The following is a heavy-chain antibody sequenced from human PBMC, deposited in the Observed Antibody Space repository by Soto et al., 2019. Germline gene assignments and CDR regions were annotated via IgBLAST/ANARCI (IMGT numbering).Heavy chain of an antibody. CDR3: SILGEEYSSSSSGFDY. D-gene: IGHD6-6*01. Sequence: SETLSLTCAVSGGSISSSNWWSWVRQPPGKGLEWIGEIYHSGSTNYNPSLKSRVTISVDKSKNQFSLKLSSVTAADTAVYYCSILGEEYSSSSSGFDYWGQGTLVTVSS. CDR2: IYHSGST. V-gene: IGHV4-4*02. CDR1: GGSISSSNW. J-gene: IGHJ4*02.